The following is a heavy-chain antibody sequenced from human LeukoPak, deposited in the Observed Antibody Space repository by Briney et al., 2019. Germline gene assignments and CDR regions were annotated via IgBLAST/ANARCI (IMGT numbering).Heavy chain of an antibody. CDR1: GFTFTTYA. CDR2: LSDSGGST. Sequence: GWSLRLSCAASGFTFTTYAMSWVCQAPGKGLEWVSGLSDSGGSTYYADSVKGRFTISRDNSKNTLYLQMNSLRVEDTAVYYCAKASRATLTTVINWFDPWGQGTPVTVSS. CDR3: AKASRATLTTVINWFDP. V-gene: IGHV3-23*01. D-gene: IGHD4-11*01. J-gene: IGHJ5*02.